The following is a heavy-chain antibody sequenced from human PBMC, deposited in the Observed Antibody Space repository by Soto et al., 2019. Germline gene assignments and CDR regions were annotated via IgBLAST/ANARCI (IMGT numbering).Heavy chain of an antibody. Sequence: QVPLVQSGAEVKKPGSSVKVSCKASGGSFSKYSISWIRQAPGQGLEWMGRIIPYLGVITYAQKFKGRVTIIADEFTGTGHMELNSLGSEDTATYFCASGSAPYVDYWGQGSRITVS. CDR3: ASGSAPYVDY. D-gene: IGHD3-10*01. J-gene: IGHJ4*02. CDR2: IIPYLGVI. V-gene: IGHV1-69*02. CDR1: GGSFSKYS.